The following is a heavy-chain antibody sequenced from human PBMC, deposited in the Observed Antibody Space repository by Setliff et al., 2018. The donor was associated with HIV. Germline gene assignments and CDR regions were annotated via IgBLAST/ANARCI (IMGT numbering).Heavy chain of an antibody. Sequence: SQTLSLTCAISGDSVSSNTAAWNWTRQSPSGGLEWLGRTYYRSKWSNDYAVSVKSRITINPDTSKNQFSLQLNSVTPEDTAVYFCARGGDWDYNYYMDVWDKGTTVTVSS. CDR3: ARGGDWDYNYYMDV. J-gene: IGHJ6*03. CDR1: GDSVSSNTAA. CDR2: TYYRSKWSN. V-gene: IGHV6-1*01. D-gene: IGHD3-16*01.